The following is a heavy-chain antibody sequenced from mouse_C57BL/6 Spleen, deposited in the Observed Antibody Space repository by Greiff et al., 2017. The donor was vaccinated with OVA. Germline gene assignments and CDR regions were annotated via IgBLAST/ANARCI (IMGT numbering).Heavy chain of an antibody. CDR2: IYPGDGDT. D-gene: IGHD2-4*01. V-gene: IGHV1-82*01. Sequence: VHLVESGPELVKPGASVKISCKASGYAFSSSWMNWVKQRPGKGLEWIGRIYPGDGDTNYNGKFKGKATLTADKSSSTAYMQLSSLTSEDSAVYFCARSAGDYDGYWGQGTTLTVSS. CDR1: GYAFSSSW. CDR3: ARSAGDYDGY. J-gene: IGHJ2*01.